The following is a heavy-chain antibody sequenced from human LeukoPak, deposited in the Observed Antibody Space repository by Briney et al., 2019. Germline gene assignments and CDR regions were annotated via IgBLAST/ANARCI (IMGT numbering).Heavy chain of an antibody. V-gene: IGHV3-74*01. CDR3: TTIRPDY. CDR1: GFTFSSYW. Sequence: GGSLRLSCAASGFTFSSYWMHRVRQAPGKGLVWVSRIKSDDSSTDYADSVKGRFTISRDNAKNTLYLQMNSLRAEDTAVYYCTTIRPDYWGQGTLVTVSS. CDR2: IKSDDSST. D-gene: IGHD5-12*01. J-gene: IGHJ4*02.